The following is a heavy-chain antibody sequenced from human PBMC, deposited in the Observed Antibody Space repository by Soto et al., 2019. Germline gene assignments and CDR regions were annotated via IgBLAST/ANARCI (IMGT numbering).Heavy chain of an antibody. V-gene: IGHV4-59*01. Sequence: PSETLSLTCTVSGGSISHYYWSWIRQPPGKGLEWIAYIYYNGTTNSNPSLKGRVTISLDMSKSQFSLKLTSVTAADTAVYYCTKGHWALYSWAQGTLVTVSS. CDR3: TKGHWALYS. D-gene: IGHD3-16*01. J-gene: IGHJ4*02. CDR2: IYYNGTT. CDR1: GGSISHYY.